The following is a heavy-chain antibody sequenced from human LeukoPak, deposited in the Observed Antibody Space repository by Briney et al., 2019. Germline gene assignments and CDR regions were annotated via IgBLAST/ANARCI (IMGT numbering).Heavy chain of an antibody. CDR2: ISYDGSNK. CDR3: ARERIAVAGGYGMDV. CDR1: GFTFSSYA. V-gene: IGHV3-30-3*01. Sequence: GRSLRLSCAASGFTFSSYAMHWVRQAPGKGLEWVAVISYDGSNKYYADSVKGRFTISRDNSKNTLYLQMNSLRAEDTAVYYCARERIAVAGGYGMDVWGQGTTVTVSS. J-gene: IGHJ6*02. D-gene: IGHD6-19*01.